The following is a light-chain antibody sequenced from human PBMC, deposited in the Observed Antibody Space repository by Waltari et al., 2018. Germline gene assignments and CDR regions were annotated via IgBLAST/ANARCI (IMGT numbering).Light chain of an antibody. Sequence: QSALTQPRSVSGSPGQSVTISCTGTSSDVGGSNYVSWSQQLPGKAPAVGVCDVSRRPPGVPDRFTDSRSGNTATLTISGLQAEDEADYHCCSYAGTYTWLFGGGTKLTVL. V-gene: IGLV2-11*01. CDR1: SSDVGGSNY. CDR2: DVS. J-gene: IGLJ3*02. CDR3: CSYAGTYTWL.